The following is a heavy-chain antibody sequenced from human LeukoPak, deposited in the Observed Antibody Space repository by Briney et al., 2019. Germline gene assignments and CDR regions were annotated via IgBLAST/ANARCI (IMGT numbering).Heavy chain of an antibody. CDR1: GGSINYYY. V-gene: IGHV4-59*01. CDR3: ASTHYDFWSGYPDY. Sequence: SETLSLTCTVSGGSINYYYWMWIRQPPGKGLEWIGYIYYSGSTNYNPSLKSRVTISVDTSKNQFSLKLSSVTAADTAVYYCASTHYDFWSGYPDYWGQGTLVTVSS. J-gene: IGHJ4*02. D-gene: IGHD3-3*01. CDR2: IYYSGST.